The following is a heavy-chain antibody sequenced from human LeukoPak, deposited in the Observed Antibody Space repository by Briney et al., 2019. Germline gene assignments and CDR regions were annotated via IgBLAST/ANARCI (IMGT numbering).Heavy chain of an antibody. CDR1: GYTFTNYG. CDR2: ISAYNGDT. D-gene: IGHD5-24*01. V-gene: IGHV1-18*01. Sequence: GASVKVSCKAFGYTFTNYGITWVRQAPGQGLEWLGWISAYNGDTKYGQNFQGRVTMTTDTSATTAYMDLRNLSSDDTAVYYCGRVDMATTKDYWGQGTLVTVSS. J-gene: IGHJ4*02. CDR3: GRVDMATTKDY.